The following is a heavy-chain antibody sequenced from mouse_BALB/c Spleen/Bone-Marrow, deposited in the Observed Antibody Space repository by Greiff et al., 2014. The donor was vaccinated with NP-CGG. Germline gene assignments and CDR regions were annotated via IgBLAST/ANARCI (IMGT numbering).Heavy chain of an antibody. J-gene: IGHJ2*01. CDR3: ARYYYGSSYFDY. CDR2: IDPANGNT. CDR1: GFNIKDTY. V-gene: IGHV14-3*02. D-gene: IGHD1-1*01. Sequence: LVESGAELVKPGASVKLSCTASGFNIKDTYMHWVKQRPEQGLEWIGRIDPANGNTKYDPKFQGKATTTADTSSNTAYLQLSSLTSEDTAVYYCARYYYGSSYFDYWGQGTTLTVSS.